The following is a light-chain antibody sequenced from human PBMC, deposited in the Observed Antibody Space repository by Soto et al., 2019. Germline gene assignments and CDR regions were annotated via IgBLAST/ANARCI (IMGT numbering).Light chain of an antibody. J-gene: IGKJ2*01. CDR1: QSVLHSSHNENY. Sequence: DIVMTQSPDSLAVSLGERATINCKSSQSVLHSSHNENYLVWYQQKPGQPPKLLIYWASTRESGVPDRFSGSGSGTDFTLTISSLQAEAVAVYYCQQYYNTPYTFGQGTKLEIK. CDR3: QQYYNTPYT. CDR2: WAS. V-gene: IGKV4-1*01.